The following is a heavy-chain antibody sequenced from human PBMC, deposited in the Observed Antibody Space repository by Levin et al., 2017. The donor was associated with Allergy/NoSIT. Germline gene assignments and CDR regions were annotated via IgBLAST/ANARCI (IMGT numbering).Heavy chain of an antibody. V-gene: IGHV3-66*01. D-gene: IGHD4-17*01. Sequence: QRGESLKISCAASGFTVSSNYMSWVRQAPGKGLEWVSVIYSGGSTYYADSVKGRFTISRDNSKNTLYLQMNSLRAEDTAVYYCARDPDHDYGDYDDTYYYGMDVWGQGTTVTVSS. CDR3: ARDPDHDYGDYDDTYYYGMDV. CDR1: GFTVSSNY. CDR2: IYSGGST. J-gene: IGHJ6*02.